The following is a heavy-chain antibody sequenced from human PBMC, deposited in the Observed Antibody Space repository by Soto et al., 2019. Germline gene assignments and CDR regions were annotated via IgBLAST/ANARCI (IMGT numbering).Heavy chain of an antibody. V-gene: IGHV3-9*01. Sequence: GGSLRLSCAASGFTFDDYAMHWVRQAPGKGLEWVSGISWNSGSIGYADSVKGRFTTSRDNAKNSLYLQMNSLRAEDTAVYYCARDTNFGYWGQGTLVTVSS. CDR2: ISWNSGSI. J-gene: IGHJ4*02. CDR1: GFTFDDYA. D-gene: IGHD3-10*01. CDR3: ARDTNFGY.